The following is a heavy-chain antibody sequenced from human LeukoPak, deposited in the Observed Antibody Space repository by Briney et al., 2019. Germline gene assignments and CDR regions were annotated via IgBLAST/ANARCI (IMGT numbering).Heavy chain of an antibody. D-gene: IGHD2-2*01. Sequence: SETLPLTCAVYGGSFSGYYWSWIRQPPGKGLEWIGEINHSGSTNYSPSLKSRVTISVDTSKNQFSLKLSSVTAADTAVYYCARTTIVVVPAVDFDYWGQGTLVTVSS. CDR1: GGSFSGYY. CDR2: INHSGST. V-gene: IGHV4-34*01. J-gene: IGHJ4*02. CDR3: ARTTIVVVPAVDFDY.